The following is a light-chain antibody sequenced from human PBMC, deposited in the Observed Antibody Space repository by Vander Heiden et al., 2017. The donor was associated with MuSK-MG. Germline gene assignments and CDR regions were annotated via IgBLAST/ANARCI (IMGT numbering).Light chain of an antibody. V-gene: IGLV7-46*01. J-gene: IGLJ2*01. CDR3: LLSYSSV. Sequence: QAVVTQEPSLTVSPGGTVTLTCGSSTGAVTSGHYPYWFQQKRGQAPRTLIYDTNNKNSWTPARFSGSLLGGKAALTLSGALPEDEAEYYCLLSYSSVFGGGTKLTVL. CDR1: TGAVTSGHY. CDR2: DTN.